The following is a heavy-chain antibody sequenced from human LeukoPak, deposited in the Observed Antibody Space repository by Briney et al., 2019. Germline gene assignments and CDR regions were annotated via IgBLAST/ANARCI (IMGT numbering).Heavy chain of an antibody. V-gene: IGHV3-66*02. D-gene: IGHD1-1*01. Sequence: PGGSLRLSCAASGFTVSSNYMSWVRQAPGKGLEWVSVIYSGGSTYYADSVKGRFTISRDNSKNTLYLQMNSLRAEDTAVYYCAKELERQRYYYYMDVWGKGTTVTVSS. CDR1: GFTVSSNY. J-gene: IGHJ6*03. CDR3: AKELERQRYYYYMDV. CDR2: IYSGGST.